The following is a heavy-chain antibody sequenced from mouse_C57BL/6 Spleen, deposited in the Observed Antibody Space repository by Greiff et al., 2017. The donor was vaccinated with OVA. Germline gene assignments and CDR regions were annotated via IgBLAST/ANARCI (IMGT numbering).Heavy chain of an antibody. CDR1: GYTFTSYW. V-gene: IGHV1-59*01. CDR2: IDPSDSYT. J-gene: IGHJ2*01. Sequence: QVQLQQSGAELVRPGTSVKLSCKASGYTFTSYWMHWVKQRPGQGLEWIGVIDPSDSYTNYNQKFKGKATLTVDTSSSTAYMQLSSLTSEDSAVYYCASRSTMVTGDYWGQGTTLTVSS. D-gene: IGHD2-2*01. CDR3: ASRSTMVTGDY.